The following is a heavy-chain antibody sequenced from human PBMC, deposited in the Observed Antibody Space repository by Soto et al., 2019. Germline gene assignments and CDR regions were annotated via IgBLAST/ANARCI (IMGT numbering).Heavy chain of an antibody. J-gene: IGHJ3*02. Sequence: ASVKVSCKASGYTFTTSGISWVRQAPGQGLEWMGWISTYNGDTNSAQKFQGRVTMTADTSTGTAYMELSSLRSEDTAVYYCARNYYDSKRPAFDIWGQGTMVTVSS. V-gene: IGHV1-18*01. CDR1: GYTFTTSG. CDR3: ARNYYDSKRPAFDI. D-gene: IGHD3-22*01. CDR2: ISTYNGDT.